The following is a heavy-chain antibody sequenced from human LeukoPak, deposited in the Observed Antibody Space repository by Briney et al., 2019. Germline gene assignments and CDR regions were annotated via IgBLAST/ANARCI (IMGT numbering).Heavy chain of an antibody. CDR1: GGSFSGYY. Sequence: SETLSLTCAVYGGSFSGYYWSWIRQPPGKGLEWIGEINHSGSTNYNPSLKSRVTISVDTSKNQFSLKLSSVTAADTAVYYCARGHRGGSYEKRRGNSYYFDYWGQGTLVTVSS. V-gene: IGHV4-34*01. J-gene: IGHJ4*02. CDR2: INHSGST. CDR3: ARGHRGGSYEKRRGNSYYFDY. D-gene: IGHD1-26*01.